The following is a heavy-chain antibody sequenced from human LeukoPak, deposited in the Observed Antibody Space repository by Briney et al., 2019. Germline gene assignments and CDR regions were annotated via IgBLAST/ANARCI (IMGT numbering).Heavy chain of an antibody. D-gene: IGHD6-19*01. Sequence: SETLSLTCGVSGGSISSTNWWSWVRQPPGQGLEWIGEISLSGVTNYNPSLKSRVTISVDTSKNQFSLKLSSVTAADTAVYYCAGEAVAGSYYYYYGMDVWGQGTTVTVSS. CDR1: GGSISSTNW. CDR2: ISLSGVT. J-gene: IGHJ6*02. CDR3: AGEAVAGSYYYYYGMDV. V-gene: IGHV4-4*02.